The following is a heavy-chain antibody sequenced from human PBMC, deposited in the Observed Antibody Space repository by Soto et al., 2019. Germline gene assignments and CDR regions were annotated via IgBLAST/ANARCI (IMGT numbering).Heavy chain of an antibody. J-gene: IGHJ4*02. CDR3: VRDPATVDRSDLDY. CDR2: ISSDGTDT. Sequence: GGSLRLSCAASGFTFSNIYMHWVRQSPEKGLVWVARISSDGTDTNYADSVKGRFTISRDNAKNTLFLQMNSLNVEDTALYYCVRDPATVDRSDLDYWGQGTPVTVSS. V-gene: IGHV3-74*01. D-gene: IGHD6-25*01. CDR1: GFTFSNIY.